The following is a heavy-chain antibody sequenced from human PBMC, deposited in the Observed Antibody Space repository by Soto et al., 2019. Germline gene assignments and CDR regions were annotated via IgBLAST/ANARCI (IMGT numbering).Heavy chain of an antibody. CDR1: GYSFAGYW. V-gene: IGHV5-10-1*01. CDR3: ARQIYDSDTGPNFQYYFDS. CDR2: IVPSDFQT. J-gene: IGHJ4*02. Sequence: PGESLKISCKGSGYSFAGYWITWVRQKPGKGLDWLGRIVPSDFQTFYSPSFRGHVTISVTKSITIVFLQWSSLRASDTAMFYCARQIYDSDTGPNFQYYFDSWGQGTPVTVSS. D-gene: IGHD3-22*01.